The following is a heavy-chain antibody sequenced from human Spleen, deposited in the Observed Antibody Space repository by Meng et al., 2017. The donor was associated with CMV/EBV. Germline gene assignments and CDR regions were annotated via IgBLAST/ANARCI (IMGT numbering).Heavy chain of an antibody. V-gene: IGHV1-2*02. CDR3: ARVKRYCTGGSCSSTGYYGMDV. CDR2: INPNSGGT. CDR1: GYNFTGYY. J-gene: IGHJ6*02. Sequence: ASVKVSCKASGYNFTGYYMHWVRQAPGQGLEWMGWINPNSGGTNYAQKSQGRVTMTGDTSITTGYMELSRLRSDDMAVYYCARVKRYCTGGSCSSTGYYGMDVWGQGTTVTVSS. D-gene: IGHD2-15*01.